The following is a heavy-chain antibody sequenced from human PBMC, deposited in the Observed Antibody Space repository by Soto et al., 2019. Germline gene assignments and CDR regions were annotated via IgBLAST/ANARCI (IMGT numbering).Heavy chain of an antibody. CDR1: GFTFSSYA. D-gene: IGHD6-13*01. J-gene: IGHJ3*02. CDR2: ISGSGGST. V-gene: IGHV3-23*01. Sequence: GGSLRLSCAASGFTFSSYAMSWVRQAPGKGLEWVSAISGSGGSTYYADSVKGRFTISRDNSKNTLYLQMNSLRAEDTAVYYCAKGVRRKDGIAAAGTAFDIWGQGTMVTVSS. CDR3: AKGVRRKDGIAAAGTAFDI.